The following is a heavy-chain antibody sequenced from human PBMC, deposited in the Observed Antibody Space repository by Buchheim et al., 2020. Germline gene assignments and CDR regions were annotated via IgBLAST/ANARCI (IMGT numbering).Heavy chain of an antibody. CDR2: IIPVFGTA. CDR3: ARGYRGEKATIAFNF. Sequence: QVPLVQSGAEVRKPGSSVKVSCKASGHTFSNYGISWLRQAPGQGLEWMGGIIPVFGTANYAQNFQGRLSIIAVEYTTTVYMELSSLRSDDTAVYYCARGYRGEKATIAFNFWAQGT. CDR1: GHTFSNYG. D-gene: IGHD5-24*01. J-gene: IGHJ4*02. V-gene: IGHV1-69*01.